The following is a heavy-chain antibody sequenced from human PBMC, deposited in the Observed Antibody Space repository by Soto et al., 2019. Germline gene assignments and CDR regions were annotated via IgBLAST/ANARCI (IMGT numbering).Heavy chain of an antibody. V-gene: IGHV1-69*02. D-gene: IGHD3-3*01. CDR1: GGTFSSYT. J-gene: IGHJ3*02. CDR2: IIPILGIA. Sequence: SVKVSCKASGGTFSSYTISWVRQAPGQGLEWMGRIIPILGIANYAQKFQGRVTITADKSTSTAYMELSSLRSEDTAVYYCASQIGYYDFWSGYLDAFDIWGQGTMVTVSS. CDR3: ASQIGYYDFWSGYLDAFDI.